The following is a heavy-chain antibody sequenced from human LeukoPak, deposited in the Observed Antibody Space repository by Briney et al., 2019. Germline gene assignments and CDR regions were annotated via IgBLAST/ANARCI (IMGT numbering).Heavy chain of an antibody. Sequence: PGESLKISCKGSGYSFTSYWIGWVRQMPGKGLEWMGIIYPGDSDTRYSPSFQAQVTISADKSISTAYLQGSSLKAPDTAMDYCARLYISHYYAFDILCRETMVIVFS. CDR3: ARLYISHYYAFDI. CDR2: IYPGDSDT. CDR1: GYSFTSYW. V-gene: IGHV5-51*01. D-gene: IGHD2-21*01. J-gene: IGHJ3*02.